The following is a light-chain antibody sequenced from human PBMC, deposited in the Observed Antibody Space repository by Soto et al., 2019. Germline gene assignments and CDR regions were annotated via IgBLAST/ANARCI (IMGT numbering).Light chain of an antibody. CDR2: DAS. CDR3: TPRSNWPIT. Sequence: EIVLTQSPATLSLSPGERVTLSCRTSQSVSKYFAWYQQKPGRAPRLLIYDASSRATGIPARFIGSGSGTDFTLTISSLEPEDFAIYYCTPRSNWPITFGQGTRLDI. CDR1: QSVSKY. J-gene: IGKJ5*01. V-gene: IGKV3-11*01.